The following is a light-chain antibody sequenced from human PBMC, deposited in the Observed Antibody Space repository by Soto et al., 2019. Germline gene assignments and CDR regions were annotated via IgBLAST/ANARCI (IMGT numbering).Light chain of an antibody. Sequence: QSALTQPASVSGSPGQSITISCTGTSSDVGGYKYVTWYQQNPGKAPKVLIYEVSNRFSGVSNRFSGSKSGNTASLTISGLQAEDEADYLCSSYTSTNTYVFGSGTKVTVL. J-gene: IGLJ1*01. CDR2: EVS. V-gene: IGLV2-14*01. CDR1: SSDVGGYKY. CDR3: SSYTSTNTYV.